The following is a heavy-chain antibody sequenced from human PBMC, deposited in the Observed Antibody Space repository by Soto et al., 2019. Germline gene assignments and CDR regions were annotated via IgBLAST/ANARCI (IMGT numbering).Heavy chain of an antibody. J-gene: IGHJ4*02. CDR2: FIPVYRTL. D-gene: IGHD3-3*01. Sequence: QVQLVQSGAEVKKPGSSVKVSCKASGGSFGKSAINWVRQTPGQGLEWLGGFIPVYRTLNYAQKFQGRVTISADESTGTAYMTRSRLASDDSDVYYCATGVIWIGYFTVDSWGQGARVTVSS. CDR3: ATGVIWIGYFTVDS. CDR1: GGSFGKSA. V-gene: IGHV1-69*01.